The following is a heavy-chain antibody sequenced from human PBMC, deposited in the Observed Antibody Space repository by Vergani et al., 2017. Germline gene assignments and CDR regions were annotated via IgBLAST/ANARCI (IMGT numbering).Heavy chain of an antibody. CDR3: AREGQGCSSTSCYDYYYYMDV. J-gene: IGHJ6*03. CDR1: GGTFSSYA. V-gene: IGHV1-69*01. D-gene: IGHD2-2*01. CDR2: IIPIFGTA. Sequence: QVQLVQSGAEVKKPGSSVKVSCKASGGTFSSYAISWVRQAPGQGLEWMGGIIPIFGTANYAQKFQGRVTITADESTSTAYMELSSLRSEDTAVYYCAREGQGCSSTSCYDYYYYMDVWGKGTTVTVSS.